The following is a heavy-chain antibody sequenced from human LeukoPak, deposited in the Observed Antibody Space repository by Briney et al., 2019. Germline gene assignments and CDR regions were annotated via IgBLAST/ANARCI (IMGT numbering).Heavy chain of an antibody. J-gene: IGHJ4*02. CDR3: ARGTYYYDSSGYPTDY. D-gene: IGHD3-22*01. CDR1: GFTFSSYG. CDR2: IWYDGSNK. Sequence: GESLKISCAASGFTFSSYGMHWVRQAPGKGLEWVAVIWYDGSNKYYADSVKGRFTISRDNSKNTLYLQMNSLRAEDTAVYYCARGTYYYDSSGYPTDYWGQGTLVTVSS. V-gene: IGHV3-33*01.